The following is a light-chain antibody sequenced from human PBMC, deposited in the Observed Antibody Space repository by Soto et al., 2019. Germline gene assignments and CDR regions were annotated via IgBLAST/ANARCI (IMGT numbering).Light chain of an antibody. CDR2: AAY. CDR1: QYINNY. J-gene: IGKJ2*01. Sequence: DVQMTQSPSSLSTSVGDRVTITCRASQYINNYLNRYQQKPGKAPKLLIFAAYNLQSGVPSRFSGSGSGTDFTLTISSLQPEDFATYYCQQSYSTPPYTFGQGTKLDMK. CDR3: QQSYSTPPYT. V-gene: IGKV1-39*01.